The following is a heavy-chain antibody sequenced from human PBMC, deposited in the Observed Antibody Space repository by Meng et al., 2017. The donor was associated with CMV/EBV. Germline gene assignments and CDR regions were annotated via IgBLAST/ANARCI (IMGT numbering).Heavy chain of an antibody. CDR2: ISSSSSYI. V-gene: IGHV3-21*01. CDR1: GFTFSSYS. D-gene: IGHD6-13*01. Sequence: LTCAASGFTFSSYSMNWVRQAPGKGLEWVSSISSSSSYIYYADSVKGRFTISRDNAKNSLYLQMNSLRAEDTAVYYCARDLQLFRSSWHPVDIWGQGTMVTVSS. J-gene: IGHJ3*02. CDR3: ARDLQLFRSSWHPVDI.